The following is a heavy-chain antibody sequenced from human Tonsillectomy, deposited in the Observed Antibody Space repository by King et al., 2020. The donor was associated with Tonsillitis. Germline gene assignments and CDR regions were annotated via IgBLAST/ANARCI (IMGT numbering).Heavy chain of an antibody. J-gene: IGHJ4*02. Sequence: VQLVESGAEVKKPGASVKVSCTASGYTFTSYYMHWVRQAPGQGLEWMGIINPSGGSTSYAQKFQGRVTMTRDTSTSTVYMELSSLRSEDTAVYYCARDEPQGWLPNYWGQGTLVSVSS. CDR2: INPSGGST. CDR3: ARDEPQGWLPNY. CDR1: GYTFTSYY. V-gene: IGHV1-46*01. D-gene: IGHD5-18*01.